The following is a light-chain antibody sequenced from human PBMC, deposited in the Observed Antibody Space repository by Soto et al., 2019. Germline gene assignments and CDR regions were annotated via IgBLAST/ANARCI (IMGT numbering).Light chain of an antibody. Sequence: EIVLTQSPGTLSLSPGERATLSCRASQSVSSSYLAWYQQKPGQAPRLLIYGASSRATGIPDRFSGSGSGIDVTLTISRREPEDFAVYYCQQFGNSLPYTFGQGTELEIK. V-gene: IGKV3-20*01. CDR1: QSVSSSY. J-gene: IGKJ2*01. CDR2: GAS. CDR3: QQFGNSLPYT.